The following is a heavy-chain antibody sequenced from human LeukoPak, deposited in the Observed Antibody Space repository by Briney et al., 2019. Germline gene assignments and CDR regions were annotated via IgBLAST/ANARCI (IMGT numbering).Heavy chain of an antibody. CDR3: ARVRYYYDSSGYPDY. CDR2: INPNSGGT. Sequence: ASAKVSCKASGYTFTGYYMHWVRQAPGQGLEWMGWINPNSGGTNYAQKFQGRVTMTRDTSISTAYMELSRLRSDDTAVYYCARVRYYYDSSGYPDYWGQETLVTVSS. J-gene: IGHJ4*02. V-gene: IGHV1-2*02. CDR1: GYTFTGYY. D-gene: IGHD3-22*01.